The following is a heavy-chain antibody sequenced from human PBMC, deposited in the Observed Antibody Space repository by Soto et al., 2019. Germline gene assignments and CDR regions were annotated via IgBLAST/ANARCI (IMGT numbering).Heavy chain of an antibody. Sequence: SVTLSLPCTVSGGSISSYGGSRIRQPPGKGLEWIGYIYYSGSTNYNPSLKSRVTISVDTSKNQFSLKLSSVTAADTAVYYCARVFRGGTAVAGTVDYPGQGTLVTLPS. V-gene: IGHV4-59*01. CDR3: ARVFRGGTAVAGTVDY. CDR1: GGSISSYG. CDR2: IYYSGST. D-gene: IGHD6-19*01. J-gene: IGHJ4*02.